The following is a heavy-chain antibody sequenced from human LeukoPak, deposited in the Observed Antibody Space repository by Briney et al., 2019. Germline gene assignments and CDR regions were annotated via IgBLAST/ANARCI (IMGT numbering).Heavy chain of an antibody. CDR3: ARAFSQWGSSGYDAFDI. CDR2: TYYRSKWYN. D-gene: IGHD3-22*01. CDR1: GDSVSSNSAA. J-gene: IGHJ3*02. Sequence: SQTLSLTCAISGDSVSSNSAAWNWIRQSPSRGLEWLGRTYYRSKWYNDYAVSVKSRITINPDTSKNQFSLQLNSVTPEDTAVYYCARAFSQWGSSGYDAFDIWGQGTMVTVSS. V-gene: IGHV6-1*01.